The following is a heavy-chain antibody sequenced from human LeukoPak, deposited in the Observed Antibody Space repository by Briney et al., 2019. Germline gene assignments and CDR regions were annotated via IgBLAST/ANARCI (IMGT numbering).Heavy chain of an antibody. CDR3: ARAVRAYGSGSYASGY. CDR2: MNPNSGNT. V-gene: IGHV1-8*02. J-gene: IGHJ4*02. Sequence: ASVKVYCKASGYTFTSYDINWVRQATGQGLEWMGWMNPNSGNTGYAQKFQGRVTMTRNTSISTAYMELSSLRSEDTAVYYCARAVRAYGSGSYASGYWGQGTLVTVSS. D-gene: IGHD3-10*01. CDR1: GYTFTSYD.